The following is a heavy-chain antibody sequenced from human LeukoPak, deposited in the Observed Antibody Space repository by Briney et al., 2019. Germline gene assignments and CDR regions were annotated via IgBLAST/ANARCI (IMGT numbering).Heavy chain of an antibody. Sequence: SVKVSCKASGGTFSSYAISWVRQAPGQGLEWMGGIIPIFGTANYAQKFQGRVTITTDESTSTAYMELSSLRSEDTAVYYCARGGPVVRFLEWLLNAFDIWGQGTMVTVSS. D-gene: IGHD3-3*01. J-gene: IGHJ3*02. CDR2: IIPIFGTA. CDR1: GGTFSSYA. CDR3: ARGGPVVRFLEWLLNAFDI. V-gene: IGHV1-69*05.